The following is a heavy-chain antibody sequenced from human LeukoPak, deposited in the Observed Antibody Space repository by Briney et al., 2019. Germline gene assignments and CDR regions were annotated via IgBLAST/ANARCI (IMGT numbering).Heavy chain of an antibody. V-gene: IGHV4-59*08. CDR2: IYYSGST. Sequence: PSETLSLTCTVSGGTISSYYWNWIRQPPGKGLEWIGYIYYSGSTNYIPSLLSRVTLSVDTSKNQFSLKLSSVTAADTAVYYCARGHSIASRLAYFDYWGQGTLVTVSS. J-gene: IGHJ4*02. CDR1: GGTISSYY. CDR3: ARGHSIASRLAYFDY. D-gene: IGHD6-6*01.